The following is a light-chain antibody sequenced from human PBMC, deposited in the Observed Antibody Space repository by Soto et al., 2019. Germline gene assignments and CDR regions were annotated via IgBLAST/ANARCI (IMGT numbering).Light chain of an antibody. CDR2: GAS. V-gene: IGKV3-20*01. CDR1: HTISSSY. Sequence: EIVLTQSPGTLSLSPGERATLSCRASHTISSSYLAWYQQKPGQAPRLLIYGASSRATGIPDRFSGSGSGTEFTLTISRLEPEDFAVYYCQHYGSSPWTFGQGTKVEIK. J-gene: IGKJ1*01. CDR3: QHYGSSPWT.